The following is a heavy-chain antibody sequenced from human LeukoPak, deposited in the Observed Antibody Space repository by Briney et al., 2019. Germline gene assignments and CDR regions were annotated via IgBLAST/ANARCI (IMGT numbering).Heavy chain of an antibody. J-gene: IGHJ5*02. D-gene: IGHD3-10*01. CDR1: GGSISSYY. V-gene: IGHV4-59*01. Sequence: PSETLSLTCTVSGGSISSYYWSWIRQPPGKGLEWIGYIYYSGSTNYNPSLKSRVTISVDTSKNQFSLKLSSVTAADTAVYYCARVKGRGWFDPWGQGTLVTVSS. CDR2: IYYSGST. CDR3: ARVKGRGWFDP.